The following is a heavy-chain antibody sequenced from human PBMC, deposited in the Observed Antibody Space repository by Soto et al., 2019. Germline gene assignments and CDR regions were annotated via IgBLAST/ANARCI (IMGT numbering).Heavy chain of an antibody. CDR1: GGSFSGYY. D-gene: IGHD2-15*01. CDR3: ARHTPAISISDH. CDR2: ISSSGST. J-gene: IGHJ4*02. Sequence: SETLSLTCAVSGGSFSGYYWTWIRQPPGKGLEWIGQISSSGSTTYNPSLKSRVFISIDTSKNQFSLKLSSVTAADTAVYYCARHTPAISISDHWGQGTLVTVSS. V-gene: IGHV4-34*01.